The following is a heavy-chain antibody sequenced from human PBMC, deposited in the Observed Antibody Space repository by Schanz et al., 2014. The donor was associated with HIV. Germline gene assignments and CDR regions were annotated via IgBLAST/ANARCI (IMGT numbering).Heavy chain of an antibody. Sequence: QLQVVESGGGVVQPGRSLRLSCAASGFTFSSYGIHWVRQAPGKGLEWVALIWYDGSKKYYADSVKGRFTISRDISRNTIYLQMNGLRGEDTAVYYCRAWLLGDRMDVWGQGTTVAVSS. CDR3: RAWLLGDRMDV. CDR1: GFTFSSYG. CDR2: IWYDGSKK. J-gene: IGHJ6*02. V-gene: IGHV3-33*01. D-gene: IGHD3-22*01.